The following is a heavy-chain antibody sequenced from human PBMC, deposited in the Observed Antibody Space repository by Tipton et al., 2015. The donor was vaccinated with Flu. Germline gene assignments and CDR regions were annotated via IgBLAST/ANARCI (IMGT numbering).Heavy chain of an antibody. D-gene: IGHD3-22*01. CDR2: FYYSGST. V-gene: IGHV4-39*07. Sequence: TLSLTCTVSGGSITNTEYYWAWIRQPPEKGLEWIGSFYYSGSTHYNPSLNSRVTVSGDKSRNQFSLKLSSVTAADTAVYYCARDRLNYYDSSSAAFDIWGQGAMVTVSS. CDR3: ARDRLNYYDSSSAAFDI. J-gene: IGHJ3*02. CDR1: GGSITNTEYY.